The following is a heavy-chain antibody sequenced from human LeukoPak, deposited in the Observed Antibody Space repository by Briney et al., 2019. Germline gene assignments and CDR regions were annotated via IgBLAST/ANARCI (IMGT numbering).Heavy chain of an antibody. CDR1: GYTFTSYG. Sequence: ASVKVSCKASGYTFTSYGISWVRQAPGQGLEWMGWISAYNGNTNYAQKLQGRVTMTTDASTSTAYMELRSLRSDDTAVYYCARMQYSSSWYHRYFDYWGQGTLVTVSS. CDR3: ARMQYSSSWYHRYFDY. CDR2: ISAYNGNT. V-gene: IGHV1-18*01. J-gene: IGHJ4*02. D-gene: IGHD6-13*01.